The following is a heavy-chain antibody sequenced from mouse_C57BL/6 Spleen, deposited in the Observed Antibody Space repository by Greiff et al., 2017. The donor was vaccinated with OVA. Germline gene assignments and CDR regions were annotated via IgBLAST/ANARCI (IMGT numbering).Heavy chain of an antibody. D-gene: IGHD2-1*01. J-gene: IGHJ4*01. CDR1: GYTFTSYW. Sequence: VQLQQPGAELVRPGSSVKLSCKASGYTFTSYWMDWVKQRPGQGLAWIGNIYPSASETHYNQQFKDKATLTVDKSSSTAYMQLSSLTSEDSAVDDGARYYGNYIYARDYWGKGTAVTVAA. CDR2: IYPSASET. CDR3: ARYYGNYIYARDY. V-gene: IGHV1-61*01.